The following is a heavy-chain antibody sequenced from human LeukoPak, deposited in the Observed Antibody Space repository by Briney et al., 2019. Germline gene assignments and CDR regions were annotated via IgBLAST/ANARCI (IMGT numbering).Heavy chain of an antibody. CDR1: GFTFSSYG. CDR2: ISYDGSNK. CDR3: VRVDVGTDMVDIDY. Sequence: QSGGSLRLSCAASGFTFSSYGMHWVRQAPGKGLEWVAVISYDGSNKYYADSVKGRFTISRDNSKNTLYLQMNSLRAEDTAVYYCVRVDVGTDMVDIDYWGQGTLVTVSS. D-gene: IGHD5-18*01. V-gene: IGHV3-30*03. J-gene: IGHJ4*02.